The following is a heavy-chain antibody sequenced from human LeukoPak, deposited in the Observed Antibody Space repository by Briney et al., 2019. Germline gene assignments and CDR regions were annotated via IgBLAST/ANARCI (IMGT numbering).Heavy chain of an antibody. Sequence: GASVKVSCKASGYTFTGYYMHWVRQAPGQGLEWMGWINPNSGGTNYAQKFQGRVTMTRDTSISTAYMELSRLRSDDTAVYYRARVVSGYVVWGGFEYWGQGTLVTVSS. CDR3: ARVVSGYVVWGGFEY. CDR2: INPNSGGT. V-gene: IGHV1-2*02. D-gene: IGHD5-12*01. CDR1: GYTFTGYY. J-gene: IGHJ4*02.